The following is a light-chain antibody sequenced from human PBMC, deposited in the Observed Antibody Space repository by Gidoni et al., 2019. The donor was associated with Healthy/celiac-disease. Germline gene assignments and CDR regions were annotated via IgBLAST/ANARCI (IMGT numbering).Light chain of an antibody. J-gene: IGKJ5*01. V-gene: IGKV1-39*01. Sequence: DIQMTQSPSSLSASVGDRVTITCRASQSSSSYLNWYQQKPGKAPKLLIYAASILQRGVPSRFSGSGAGTDFTITISSLQPEDFATYYCKQSYSTPITFGQGTRLEIK. CDR2: AAS. CDR1: QSSSSY. CDR3: KQSYSTPIT.